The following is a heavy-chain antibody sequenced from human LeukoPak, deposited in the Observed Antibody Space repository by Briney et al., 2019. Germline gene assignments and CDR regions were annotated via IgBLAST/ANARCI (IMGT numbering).Heavy chain of an antibody. D-gene: IGHD3-3*01. CDR3: AREDHYGGDFWSGYYTRWFDP. CDR2: INPNSGGT. Sequence: GASVKVSSKASGYTFTGYYMHWVRQAPGQGLEWMGWINPNSGGTNYAQKFQGRVTMTRDTSISTAYMELSRLRSDDTAVYYCAREDHYGGDFWSGYYTRWFDPWGQGTLVTVSS. V-gene: IGHV1-2*02. CDR1: GYTFTGYY. J-gene: IGHJ5*02.